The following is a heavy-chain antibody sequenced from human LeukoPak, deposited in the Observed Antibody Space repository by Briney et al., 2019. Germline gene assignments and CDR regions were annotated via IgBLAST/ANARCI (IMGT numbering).Heavy chain of an antibody. CDR3: AKAPFLPYYDFWSGYYTGMPNSGDYFDY. CDR1: GFTFSSYG. J-gene: IGHJ4*02. D-gene: IGHD3-3*01. Sequence: GGSLRLSCAASGFTFSSYGMHWVRQAPGKGLEWVAVISYDGSNKYYADSVKGRFTISRDNSKNTLYLQMNSLRAEDTAVYYCAKAPFLPYYDFWSGYYTGMPNSGDYFDYWGQGTLVTVSS. CDR2: ISYDGSNK. V-gene: IGHV3-30*18.